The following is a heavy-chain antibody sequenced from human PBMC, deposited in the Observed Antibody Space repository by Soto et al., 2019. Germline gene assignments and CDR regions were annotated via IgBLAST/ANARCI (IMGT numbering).Heavy chain of an antibody. Sequence: GESLKISCAASGFTVSSNYMSWVRQAPGKGLEWVSVIYSGGSTYYADSVKGRFTISRDNSKNTLYLQMNSLRAEDTAVYYCARDACSSTSCYEDYWGQGTLVTVSS. D-gene: IGHD2-2*01. CDR3: ARDACSSTSCYEDY. V-gene: IGHV3-66*01. CDR1: GFTVSSNY. CDR2: IYSGGST. J-gene: IGHJ4*02.